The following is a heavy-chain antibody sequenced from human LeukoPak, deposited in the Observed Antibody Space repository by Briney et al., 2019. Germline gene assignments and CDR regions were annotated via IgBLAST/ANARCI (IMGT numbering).Heavy chain of an antibody. CDR3: AKTLISYGDYFDY. CDR1: GFTFDDYA. V-gene: IGHV3-9*01. Sequence: LRLSCAASGFTFDDYAMHWVRQAPGKGLEWVSGISWNSGSIGYADSVKGRFTISRDNAKNSLYLQMNSLRAEDTALYYCAKTLISYGDYFDYWGQGTLVTVSS. D-gene: IGHD2/OR15-2a*01. J-gene: IGHJ4*02. CDR2: ISWNSGSI.